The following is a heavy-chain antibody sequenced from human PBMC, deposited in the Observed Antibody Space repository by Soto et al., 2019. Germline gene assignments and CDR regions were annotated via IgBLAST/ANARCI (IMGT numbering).Heavy chain of an antibody. V-gene: IGHV3-33*01. CDR3: ARDRQDYYDSSGYSPLDFDY. J-gene: IGHJ4*02. Sequence: GESLKISCAASGFTFSSYGMHWVRQAPGKGLEWVAVIWYDGSNKYYADSVKGRFTISRDNSKNTLYLQMNSLRAEDTAVYYCARDRQDYYDSSGYSPLDFDYWGQGTLVTVSS. D-gene: IGHD3-22*01. CDR1: GFTFSSYG. CDR2: IWYDGSNK.